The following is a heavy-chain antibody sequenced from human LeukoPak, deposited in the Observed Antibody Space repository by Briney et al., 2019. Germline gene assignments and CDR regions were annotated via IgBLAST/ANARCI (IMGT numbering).Heavy chain of an antibody. V-gene: IGHV3-7*01. CDR2: IKQDGSEK. D-gene: IGHD2-21*02. Sequence: GGSLRLSCAASGFTFSSYWMSWVRQAPGKGLEWVANIKQDGSEKYYVDSVKGRFTISRGNAKNSLYLQMNSLRAEDTAVYYCASDRTPYCGGDCYFDYWGQGTLVTVSS. CDR1: GFTFSSYW. CDR3: ASDRTPYCGGDCYFDY. J-gene: IGHJ4*02.